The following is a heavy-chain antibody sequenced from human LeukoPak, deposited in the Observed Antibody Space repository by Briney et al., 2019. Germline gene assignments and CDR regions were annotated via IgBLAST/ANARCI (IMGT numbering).Heavy chain of an antibody. D-gene: IGHD2-2*01. CDR1: GYTLTNYG. J-gene: IGHJ4*02. CDR2: ISTDNGNT. V-gene: IGHV1-18*01. Sequence: ASVKVSRKASGYTLTNYGISWVRQAPGQGLEWMGWISTDNGNTKYAQKFQGRVTVTTDTSTSTVYMELRSLRSDDTAVYYCAREYCDTTRCYLPDYWGQGTLVTVSS. CDR3: AREYCDTTRCYLPDY.